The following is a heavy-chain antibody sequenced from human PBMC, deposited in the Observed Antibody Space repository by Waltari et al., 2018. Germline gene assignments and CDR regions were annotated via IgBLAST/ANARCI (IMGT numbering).Heavy chain of an antibody. Sequence: EVQLVESGGGLVKPGGSLRLSCAASGFTFSSYSMHWVRQAPGKGLEWVSSISSSSSYIYYADSVKGRFTISRDNAKNSLYLQMNSLRAEDTAVYYCARDGLEMATIDLGYWGQGTLVTVSS. CDR2: ISSSSSYI. CDR3: ARDGLEMATIDLGY. V-gene: IGHV3-21*01. D-gene: IGHD5-12*01. CDR1: GFTFSSYS. J-gene: IGHJ4*02.